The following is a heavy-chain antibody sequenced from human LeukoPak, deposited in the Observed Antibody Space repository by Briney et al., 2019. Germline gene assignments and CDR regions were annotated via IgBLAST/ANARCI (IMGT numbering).Heavy chain of an antibody. D-gene: IGHD3-22*01. J-gene: IGHJ4*02. V-gene: IGHV4-59*01. CDR3: ARAPRLSSGYPQFDY. CDR2: IYYSGST. Sequence: SETLSLTCTVSGGSTSSYYWSWIRQPPGKGLEWIGYIYYSGSTNYNPSLKSRVTISVDTSKNQFSLKLSSVTAADTAVYYCARAPRLSSGYPQFDYWGQGTLVTVSS. CDR1: GGSTSSYY.